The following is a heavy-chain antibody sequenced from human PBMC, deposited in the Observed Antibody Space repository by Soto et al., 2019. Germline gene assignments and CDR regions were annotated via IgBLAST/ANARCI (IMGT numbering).Heavy chain of an antibody. CDR1: GGTFSSYA. Sequence: QVQLVQSGAEVKKPGSSVKVSCKASGGTFSSYAISWVRQAPGQGLEWMGGIIPIFGTANYAQKFQGRVTITADESTSTAYMELSSLRSEDTAVYYCARGGGRWLQLNEIYFDLWGRGTLVTVSS. J-gene: IGHJ2*01. CDR2: IIPIFGTA. V-gene: IGHV1-69*12. CDR3: ARGGGRWLQLNEIYFDL. D-gene: IGHD5-12*01.